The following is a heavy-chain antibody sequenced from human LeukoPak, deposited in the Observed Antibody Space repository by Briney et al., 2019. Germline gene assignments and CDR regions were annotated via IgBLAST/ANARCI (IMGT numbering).Heavy chain of an antibody. J-gene: IGHJ6*03. V-gene: IGHV4-34*01. CDR1: GGSFSGYY. Sequence: SESLTLTCAVYGGSFSGYYWSWIRQPPGKGLEWIGAINHSGSTNYNPSLKSRVTISVDTSKNQFSLKLSSVTAADTAVYYCARGLIVLMVYATRPGPYMDVWGKGTTVTVSS. CDR3: ARGLIVLMVYATRPGPYMDV. CDR2: INHSGST. D-gene: IGHD2-8*01.